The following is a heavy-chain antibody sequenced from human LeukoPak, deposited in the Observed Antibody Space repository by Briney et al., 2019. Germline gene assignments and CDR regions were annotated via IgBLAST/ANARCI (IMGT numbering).Heavy chain of an antibody. CDR1: GYTFTSYG. J-gene: IGHJ4*02. CDR3: ATGKRGYSSSWYSRWDFDY. D-gene: IGHD6-13*01. CDR2: FDPEDGET. Sequence: ASVKVSCKASGYTFTSYGISWVRQAPGKGLEWMGGFDPEDGETIYAQKFQGRVTMTEDTPTDTAYMELSSLRSEDTAVYYCATGKRGYSSSWYSRWDFDYWGQGTLVTVSS. V-gene: IGHV1-24*01.